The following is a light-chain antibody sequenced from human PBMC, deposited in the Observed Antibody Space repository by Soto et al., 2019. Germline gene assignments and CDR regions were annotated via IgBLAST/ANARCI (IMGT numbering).Light chain of an antibody. J-gene: IGLJ2*01. Sequence: QSVLTQPPSVSGAPGQRVTISCTGSSSNIGAGYDVHWYQQLPGTAPKLLIYDNNNRPSGVPDRFSGSKSGTSASLAITGLQADDEADYYCQSYDSSLSGSIFVGGTKVTVL. CDR2: DNN. V-gene: IGLV1-40*01. CDR1: SSNIGAGYD. CDR3: QSYDSSLSGSI.